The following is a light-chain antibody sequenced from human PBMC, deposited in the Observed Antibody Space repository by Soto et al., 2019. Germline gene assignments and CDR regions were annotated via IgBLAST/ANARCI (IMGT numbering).Light chain of an antibody. CDR3: QSYDSSRSYV. V-gene: IGLV1-40*01. CDR2: GNS. CDR1: SANIGAGYD. J-gene: IGLJ1*01. Sequence: QSVLTQPPSVSGAPGQRVTISCTGSSANIGAGYDVHWYQQLPGTAPKLLIYGNSNRPSGVPDRFSGSKSGTSASLPIPGLQAEDEADYYYQSYDSSRSYVFGTGTKLTVL.